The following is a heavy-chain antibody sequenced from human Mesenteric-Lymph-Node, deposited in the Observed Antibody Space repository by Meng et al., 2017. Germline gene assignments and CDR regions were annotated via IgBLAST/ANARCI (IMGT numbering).Heavy chain of an antibody. CDR1: GFIFSTYA. D-gene: IGHD5-12*01. CDR3: AKDRHHRSSVSVASH. V-gene: IGHV3-23*04. J-gene: IGHJ4*02. Sequence: VQVVEFGGDLVQPGGSLRLSCAASGFIFSTYAMTWVRLTPRKGLEWMSSISGSGRDTYYADSVKGRFTISRDNSKNMVFLQMNGLRAEDTGLYYCAKDRHHRSSVSVASHWGQGTLVTVSS. CDR2: ISGSGRDT.